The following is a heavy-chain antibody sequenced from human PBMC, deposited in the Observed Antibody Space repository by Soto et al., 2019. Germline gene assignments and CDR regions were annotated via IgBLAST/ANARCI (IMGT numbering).Heavy chain of an antibody. D-gene: IGHD5-18*01. Sequence: RQPPGKGLGWIGTIFYTGNTYYNPSLKSRVTISVDTSKNQFSLKLSSVTAADTAVYYCAAQYSYGFPFDYWGQGTLVTVSS. J-gene: IGHJ4*02. V-gene: IGHV4-39*01. CDR2: IFYTGNT. CDR3: AAQYSYGFPFDY.